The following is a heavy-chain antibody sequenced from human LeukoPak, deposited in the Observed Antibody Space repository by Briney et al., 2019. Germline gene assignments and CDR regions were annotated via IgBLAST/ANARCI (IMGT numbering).Heavy chain of an antibody. CDR3: ARGRKQWLAPSYYYYMDV. J-gene: IGHJ6*03. CDR1: GGSFSGYY. Sequence: SETLSLTCAVYGGSFSGYYWSWIRQPPGKGLEWIGEINHSGSTNYNPSLKSRVTISLDTSKNQFSLKLISVTAADRAIYYCARGRKQWLAPSYYYYMDVWDKGTTVTISS. CDR2: INHSGST. D-gene: IGHD6-19*01. V-gene: IGHV4-34*01.